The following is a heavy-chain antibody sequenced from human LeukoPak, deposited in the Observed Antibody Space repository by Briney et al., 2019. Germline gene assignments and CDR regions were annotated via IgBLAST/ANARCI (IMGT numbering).Heavy chain of an antibody. Sequence: QPGGSLRLSCAASGFTFSSYWMHWVRLIPGKGLVWLAHIDEDGYRTNYADSARGRFTISRDNAKKVLYLQMNSLRSADTATYFCARDWASSSYGAWGGHFMNVWGKGTTVTVSS. CDR1: GFTFSSYW. D-gene: IGHD6-6*01. V-gene: IGHV3-74*01. CDR3: ARDWASSSYGAWGGHFMNV. CDR2: IDEDGYRT. J-gene: IGHJ6*03.